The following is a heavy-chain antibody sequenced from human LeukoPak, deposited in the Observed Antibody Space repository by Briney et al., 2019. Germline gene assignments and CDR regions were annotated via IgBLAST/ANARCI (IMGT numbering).Heavy chain of an antibody. CDR2: IYYSGST. J-gene: IGHJ4*02. V-gene: IGHV4-61*05. CDR3: ARHSPPGYSGSPEIYY. Sequence: SETLSLTCTVSGGSISSSSYYWSWIRQPPGKGLEWIGYIYYSGSTNYNPSLKSRVTISVDTSKNQFSLKLSSVTAADTAVYYCARHSPPGYSGSPEIYYWGQGTLVTVSS. CDR1: GGSISSSSYY. D-gene: IGHD1-26*01.